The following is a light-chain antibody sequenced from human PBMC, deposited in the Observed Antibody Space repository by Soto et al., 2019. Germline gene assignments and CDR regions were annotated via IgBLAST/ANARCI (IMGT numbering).Light chain of an antibody. J-gene: IGKJ1*01. Sequence: IVRTQSPATQSVSPGERATLSCRASQSVSSNLAWYQQKPGQAPRLLIYGASTRATGIPARFSGSGSGTEFTLTISSLQSEDFAVYYCQQYNNWPRTFGQGTKVDIK. V-gene: IGKV3-15*01. CDR3: QQYNNWPRT. CDR1: QSVSSN. CDR2: GAS.